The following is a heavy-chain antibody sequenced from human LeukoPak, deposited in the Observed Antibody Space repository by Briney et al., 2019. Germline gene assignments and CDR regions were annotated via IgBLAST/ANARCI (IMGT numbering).Heavy chain of an antibody. CDR2: INPSGGST. Sequence: GASVKVSCKASGGTFSSYAISWVRQAPGQGLEWMGIINPSGGSTSYAQKFQGRVTMTRDMSTSTVYMELSSLRSEDTAVYYCARDQGAAAGTGIDYWGQGTLVTVSS. D-gene: IGHD6-13*01. J-gene: IGHJ4*02. CDR1: GGTFSSYA. CDR3: ARDQGAAAGTGIDY. V-gene: IGHV1-46*01.